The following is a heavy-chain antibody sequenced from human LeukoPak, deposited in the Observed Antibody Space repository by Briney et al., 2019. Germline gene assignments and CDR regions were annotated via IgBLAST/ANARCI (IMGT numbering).Heavy chain of an antibody. D-gene: IGHD2-2*01. V-gene: IGHV1-18*01. CDR1: GYTFTSYG. CDR2: ISAYNGNT. Sequence: ASVKVSCKASGYTFTSYGISWVRQAPGQGLEWMGWISAYNGNTNYAQKLQGRVTMTTDASTSTAYMELRSLRSDDTAVYYCARDTNQLTYSDYWGQGTLVTVSS. J-gene: IGHJ4*02. CDR3: ARDTNQLTYSDY.